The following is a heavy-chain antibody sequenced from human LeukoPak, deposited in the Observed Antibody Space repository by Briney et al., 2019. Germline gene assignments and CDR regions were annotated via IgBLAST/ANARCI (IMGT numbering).Heavy chain of an antibody. J-gene: IGHJ4*02. Sequence: KSSETLSLTCTVSGVSISTYSWSWIRQPPGKGLEWIGYISYSGSTSYNPSLRSRVTISVDTSKNQFSLKLSSVTAADTAVYYCARARGYSGYAYFDYWGQGTLVTVSS. CDR2: ISYSGST. V-gene: IGHV4-59*01. CDR3: ARARGYSGYAYFDY. CDR1: GVSISTYS. D-gene: IGHD5-12*01.